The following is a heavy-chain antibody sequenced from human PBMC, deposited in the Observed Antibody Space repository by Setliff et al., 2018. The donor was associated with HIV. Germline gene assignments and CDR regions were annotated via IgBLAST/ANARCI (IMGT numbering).Heavy chain of an antibody. CDR2: IKPDASER. D-gene: IGHD3-3*01. CDR3: ARESDCSSARCQAALEWLEWNYYYGMDV. J-gene: IGHJ6*02. Sequence: HPGGSLRLSCAASGFTFSSYWMSWVRQAPGKGLEWVANIKPDASERSYLDSVKGRFTISRDNAKNSLFLQMNSLRAEDTAVYYCARESDCSSARCQAALEWLEWNYYYGMDVWGQGTTVTVSS. CDR1: GFTFSSYW. V-gene: IGHV3-7*01.